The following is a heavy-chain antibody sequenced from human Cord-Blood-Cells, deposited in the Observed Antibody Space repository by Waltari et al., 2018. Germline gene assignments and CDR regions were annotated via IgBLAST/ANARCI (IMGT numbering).Heavy chain of an antibody. CDR2: ISSSSSTI. CDR3: ASQHRAHSGSYYFDY. Sequence: EVQLVESGGGLVQPGGSLRLSCAASGFTFSSYSMNWVRQAPGKGLEWVSYISSSSSTIYYADSVKGRFTISRDNAKNSLYLQRNSLRDEDTAVYYCASQHRAHSGSYYFDYWGQGTLVTVSS. CDR1: GFTFSSYS. J-gene: IGHJ4*02. V-gene: IGHV3-48*02. D-gene: IGHD1-26*01.